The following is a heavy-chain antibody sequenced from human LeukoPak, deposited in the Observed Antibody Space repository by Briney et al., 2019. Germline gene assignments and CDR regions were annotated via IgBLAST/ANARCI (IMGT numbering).Heavy chain of an antibody. V-gene: IGHV5-51*01. CDR1: GYSFTSYW. J-gene: IGHJ4*02. CDR3: ARQDSSGWFH. CDR2: IYPGDSDT. D-gene: IGHD6-19*01. Sequence: GESLKISCKGSGYSFTSYWIGWVRQMPGKGLEWMGIIYPGDSDTRYSPSCRGQVTISADKAISTAYLQWSRLKASDTAMYYCARQDSSGWFHWGQGTLVTVSS.